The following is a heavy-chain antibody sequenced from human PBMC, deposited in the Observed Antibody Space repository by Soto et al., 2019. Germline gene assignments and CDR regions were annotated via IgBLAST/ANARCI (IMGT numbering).Heavy chain of an antibody. CDR1: GFTFSSYA. CDR3: ANPPYRGYSYGYYYYYGMDV. J-gene: IGHJ6*02. D-gene: IGHD5-18*01. V-gene: IGHV3-23*01. CDR2: ISGSGGST. Sequence: GESLKISCAASGFTFSSYAMSWVRQAPGKGLEWVSAISGSGGSTYYADSVKGRFTISRDNSKNTLYLQMNSLRAEDTALYYCANPPYRGYSYGYYYYYGMDVWGQGTTVTVSS.